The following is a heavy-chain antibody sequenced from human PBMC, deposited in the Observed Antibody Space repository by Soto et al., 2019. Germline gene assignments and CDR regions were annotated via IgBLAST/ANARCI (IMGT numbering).Heavy chain of an antibody. V-gene: IGHV3-11*01. CDR2: ISGSGSTI. J-gene: IGHJ4*02. Sequence: PGGSLRLSCAASGFTFSDYYMSWIRQAPGKGLEWVSYISGSGSTIYYADSVKGRFTISRDDAKNSLYLQMNSLRADDTAVYYCAKVSYYYITSDYPDYFDYWGQGTLVTVSS. CDR3: AKVSYYYITSDYPDYFDY. CDR1: GFTFSDYY. D-gene: IGHD3-22*01.